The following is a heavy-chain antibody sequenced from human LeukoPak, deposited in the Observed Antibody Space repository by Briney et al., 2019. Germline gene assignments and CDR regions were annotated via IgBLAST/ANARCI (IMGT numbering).Heavy chain of an antibody. Sequence: GGSLRLSCAASGFTFSSYGMHWVRQAPGKGLEWVSAISGSGGSTYYADSVKGRFTISRDNSKNTLYLQMNSLRAEDTAVYYCAKRASGWPRVYWGQGTLVTVSS. CDR3: AKRASGWPRVY. CDR1: GFTFSSYG. J-gene: IGHJ4*02. CDR2: ISGSGGST. D-gene: IGHD6-19*01. V-gene: IGHV3-23*01.